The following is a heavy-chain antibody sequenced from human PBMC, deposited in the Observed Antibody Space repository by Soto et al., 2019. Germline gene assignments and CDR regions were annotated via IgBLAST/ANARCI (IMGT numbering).Heavy chain of an antibody. Sequence: ASVKVSCKASGYTFTSYGISWVRQAPGQGLEWMGWISAYSGNTNYAQKLQGRVTMTTDTSTSTAYMELRSLRSDDTAVYYCARDLKGSSWTDAFDIWGQGTMVTVSS. CDR3: ARDLKGSSWTDAFDI. CDR1: GYTFTSYG. J-gene: IGHJ3*02. D-gene: IGHD6-13*01. CDR2: ISAYSGNT. V-gene: IGHV1-18*01.